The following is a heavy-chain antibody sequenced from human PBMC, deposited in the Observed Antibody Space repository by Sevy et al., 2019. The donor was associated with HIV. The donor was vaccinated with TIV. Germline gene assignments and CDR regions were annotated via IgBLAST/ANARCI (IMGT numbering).Heavy chain of an antibody. CDR1: GFTFSNAW. CDR2: IKSKTDDATT. V-gene: IGHV3-15*01. CDR3: TTVAQLTAFDI. D-gene: IGHD2-15*01. J-gene: IGHJ3*02. Sequence: GGSLRLACAASGFTFSNAWMSWVRQAPGKGLEWVGRIKSKTDDATTDYAAPVKGRFTISRDDSKNTLYLQMNSLKTEDTAVYYCTTVAQLTAFDIWGQGTMVTVSS.